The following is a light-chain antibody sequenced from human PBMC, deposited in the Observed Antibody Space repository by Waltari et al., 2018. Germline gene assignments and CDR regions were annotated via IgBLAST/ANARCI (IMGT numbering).Light chain of an antibody. CDR1: QSVSSSY. V-gene: IGKV3-20*01. Sequence: EIVLTQSPGTLSLSPGERATFSCRASQSVSSSYLAWYQQKPGQAPRLLIYGASSRATGIPDRFSGSGSGTDFTLTISRLEPEDFAVYYCQQYGSSQGYTFGQGTKLEIK. CDR3: QQYGSSQGYT. J-gene: IGKJ2*01. CDR2: GAS.